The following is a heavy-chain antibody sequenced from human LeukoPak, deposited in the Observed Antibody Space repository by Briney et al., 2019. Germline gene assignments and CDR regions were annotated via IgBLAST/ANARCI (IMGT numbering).Heavy chain of an antibody. CDR1: GGSISSGSYY. CDR2: IYYSGST. CDR3: ARRGNYFDP. Sequence: PSETLSLTCTVSGGSISSGSYYWDWIRQPPGKGLEWIGSIYYSGSTYYNPSLKSRVTISVDTSKKQFSLKLSSVTAADTAVYYCARRGNYFDPWGQGTLVTVSS. J-gene: IGHJ4*02. V-gene: IGHV4-39*01.